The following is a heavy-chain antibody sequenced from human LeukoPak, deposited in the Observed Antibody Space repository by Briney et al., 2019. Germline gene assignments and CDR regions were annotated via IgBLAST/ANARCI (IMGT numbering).Heavy chain of an antibody. CDR1: GYTFTNNY. V-gene: IGHV1-18*04. J-gene: IGHJ4*02. CDR2: ISAYNGNT. CDR3: ARDGSSGYHEDYFDY. D-gene: IGHD3-22*01. Sequence: ASVKVSCKASGYTFTNNYMHWVRQAPGQGLEWMGWISAYNGNTNYAQKLQGRVTMTTDASTSTAYMELRSLRSDDTAVYYCARDGSSGYHEDYFDYWGQGNLVTVSS.